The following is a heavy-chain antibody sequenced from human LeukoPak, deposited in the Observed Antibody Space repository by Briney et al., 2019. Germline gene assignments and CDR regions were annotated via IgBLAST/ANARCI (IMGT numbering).Heavy chain of an antibody. CDR3: ARSALYSSSSELDY. J-gene: IGHJ4*02. Sequence: ASVKVSCKASGYTFTGYYMHLVRQAPGQGLEWMGWINPNSGGTNYAQKFQGRVTMTRDTSISTAYMELSRLRSDDTAVYYCARSALYSSSSELDYWGQGTLVTVSS. D-gene: IGHD6-6*01. V-gene: IGHV1-2*02. CDR2: INPNSGGT. CDR1: GYTFTGYY.